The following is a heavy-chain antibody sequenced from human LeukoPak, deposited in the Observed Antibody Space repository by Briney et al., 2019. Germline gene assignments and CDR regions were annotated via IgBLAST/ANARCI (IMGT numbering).Heavy chain of an antibody. V-gene: IGHV3-33*01. CDR1: GFTFSSYG. D-gene: IGHD3-9*01. J-gene: IGHJ4*02. CDR2: IWYDGSNK. Sequence: GGSLRLSCAASGFTFSSYGMHWVHQAPGKGLEWVAVIWYDGSNKYYADSVKGRFTISRDNSKNTLYLQMNSLRAEDTAVYYCAREGASYYDILTGYYRYWGQGTLVTVSS. CDR3: AREGASYYDILTGYYRY.